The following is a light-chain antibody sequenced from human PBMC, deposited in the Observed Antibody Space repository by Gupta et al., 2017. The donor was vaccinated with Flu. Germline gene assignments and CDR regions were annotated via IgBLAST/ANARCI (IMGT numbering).Light chain of an antibody. CDR2: DVT. Sequence: QSAPTQPLSVSGSPGQSVTISCTGTSNDVGGYNRVSWYEQRPGEAPKLILYDVTERPSGVPDRFSGSKSGNTASLTISGLQADDEADYYCSSHAGRVTWVFGTGTKVTAL. CDR3: SSHAGRVTWV. J-gene: IGLJ1*01. CDR1: SNDVGGYNR. V-gene: IGLV2-11*01.